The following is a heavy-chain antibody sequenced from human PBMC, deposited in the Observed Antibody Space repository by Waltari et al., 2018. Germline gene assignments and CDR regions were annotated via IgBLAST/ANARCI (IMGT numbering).Heavy chain of an antibody. CDR2: LIPIFGTA. D-gene: IGHD3-22*01. J-gene: IGHJ4*02. CDR1: GSTFSSYA. V-gene: IGHV1-69*01. CDR3: ARVSYFYDSIGYHAHFDY. Sequence: QVQLVQSWAEVKKPGSSVKVSCKASGSTFSSYAISWVRQDPGQGLEWMRGLIPIFGTANYAQKFQGRVTMTADETTSTDYMELSSLISEDTAVYYGARVSYFYDSIGYHAHFDYWGQGTLVTVSS.